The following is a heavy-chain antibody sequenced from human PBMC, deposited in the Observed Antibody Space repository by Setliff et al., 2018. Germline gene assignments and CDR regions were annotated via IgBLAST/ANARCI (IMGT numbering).Heavy chain of an antibody. V-gene: IGHV1-2*02. Sequence: GASVKVSCKASGYTFTGYYMHWVRRAPGQGLEWMGWINPNSGGTNYAQKFQGRVTMTRDTSISTAYMELSRLRSDDTAVYYCARDFGTITMIVVVIGYWGQGTLVTVSS. J-gene: IGHJ4*02. D-gene: IGHD3-22*01. CDR2: INPNSGGT. CDR3: ARDFGTITMIVVVIGY. CDR1: GYTFTGYY.